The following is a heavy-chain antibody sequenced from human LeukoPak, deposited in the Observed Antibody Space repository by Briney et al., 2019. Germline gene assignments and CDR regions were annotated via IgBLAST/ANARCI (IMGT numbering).Heavy chain of an antibody. V-gene: IGHV1-58*01. J-gene: IGHJ5*02. CDR2: IVVDSDNT. Sequence: SDTGSCKASGLTFTRHSAVQWVRQARGQRLEWIGWIVVDSDNTNYAENFQERVTITRDMSASTSYMELSSLRSEDTAVYFCAAPYTSSWFDLWGQGTLVTVSS. CDR3: AAPYTSSWFDL. D-gene: IGHD6-13*01. CDR1: GLTFTRHSA.